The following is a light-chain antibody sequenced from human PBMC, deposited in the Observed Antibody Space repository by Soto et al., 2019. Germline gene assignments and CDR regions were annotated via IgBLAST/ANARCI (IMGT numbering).Light chain of an antibody. CDR1: QTVSSNY. CDR3: QQYTGPPTT. Sequence: EMILTHAPDTRYLSPGEPAALFCTASQTVSSNYLAWCQQRPGQAPRLLIYGASTRAAGIPDRFSGSGSGTDFTLTITRLEPEDSAVYFCQQYTGPPTTFGQGTRLEIK. V-gene: IGKV3-20*01. CDR2: GAS. J-gene: IGKJ5*01.